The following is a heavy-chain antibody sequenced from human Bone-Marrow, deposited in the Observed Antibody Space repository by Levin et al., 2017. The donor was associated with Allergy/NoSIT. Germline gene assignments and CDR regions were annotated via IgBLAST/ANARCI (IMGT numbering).Heavy chain of an antibody. CDR2: ISPDGVLR. D-gene: IGHD6-13*01. CDR3: GRVIATDEAFDP. Sequence: QPGGSLRLSCAGSGFTFGSYWMTWVRQAPGKGLEWVANISPDGVLRNYLGSVRGRFTISRDDTENSMYLQMNSLTVEDTAVYHCGRVIATDEAFDPLGQGTLVTVSS. V-gene: IGHV3-7*01. CDR1: GFTFGSYW. J-gene: IGHJ5*02.